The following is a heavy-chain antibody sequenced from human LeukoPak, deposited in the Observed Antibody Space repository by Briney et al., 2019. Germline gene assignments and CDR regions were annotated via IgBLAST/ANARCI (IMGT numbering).Heavy chain of an antibody. CDR3: AKDLSLIAAAHGSDDGY. V-gene: IGHV3-21*04. D-gene: IGHD6-13*01. CDR1: GFTFSSYS. J-gene: IGHJ4*02. CDR2: ISSSSTYI. Sequence: GGSLRLSCAASGFTFSSYSMNWVRQAPGKGLEWVSSISSSSTYIHYADSVKGRFTISRDNSKNTLYLQMNSLRAEDTAVYYCAKDLSLIAAAHGSDDGYWGQGTLVTVSS.